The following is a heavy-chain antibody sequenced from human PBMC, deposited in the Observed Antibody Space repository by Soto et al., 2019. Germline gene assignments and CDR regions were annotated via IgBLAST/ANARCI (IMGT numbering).Heavy chain of an antibody. CDR3: AKANGARFSSGVDY. J-gene: IGHJ4*02. V-gene: IGHV3-9*01. D-gene: IGHD6-19*01. CDR1: GFTFDDYA. CDR2: ISWNSGSI. Sequence: GGSLRLSCAASGFTFDDYAMHWVRQAPGKGLEWVSGISWNSGSIGYADSVKGRFTISRDNAKNSLYLQMNSLRAEDTALYYCAKANGARFSSGVDYWAQGTLVTVS.